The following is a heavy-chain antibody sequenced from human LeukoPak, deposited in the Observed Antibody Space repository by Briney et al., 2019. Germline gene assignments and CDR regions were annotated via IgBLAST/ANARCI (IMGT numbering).Heavy chain of an antibody. CDR3: AREQIYDYVWGSYRYTASHTFDY. Sequence: PGGSLRLSCAASGFTFSSYWMSWVRRAPGKGLEWVANIKQDGSEKYYVDSVKGRFTISRDNAKNSLYLQMNSLRAEDTAVYYCAREQIYDYVWGSYRYTASHTFDYWGQGTLVTVSS. CDR1: GFTFSSYW. V-gene: IGHV3-7*01. CDR2: IKQDGSEK. D-gene: IGHD3-16*02. J-gene: IGHJ4*02.